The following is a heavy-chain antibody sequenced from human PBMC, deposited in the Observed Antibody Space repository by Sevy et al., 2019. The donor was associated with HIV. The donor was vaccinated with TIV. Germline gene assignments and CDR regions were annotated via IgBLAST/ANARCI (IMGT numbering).Heavy chain of an antibody. Sequence: GGSLRLSCAASGFTFSSYWMSWVRQAPGKGLEWVVNIKQDGSEKYYVHSVKGRFTISRDNAKNSLYLQMNSLRAEDTAVYYCARGEYSYYDSSGYYPFDYWGQGTLVTVSS. CDR1: GFTFSSYW. CDR3: ARGEYSYYDSSGYYPFDY. J-gene: IGHJ4*02. CDR2: IKQDGSEK. D-gene: IGHD3-22*01. V-gene: IGHV3-7*01.